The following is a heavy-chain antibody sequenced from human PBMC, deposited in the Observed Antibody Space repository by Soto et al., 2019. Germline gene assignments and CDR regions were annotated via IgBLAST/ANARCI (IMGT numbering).Heavy chain of an antibody. CDR1: GFTFSSYA. CDR2: ISGSGGST. CDR3: AKTLSVLRYFDWLGGNWFDP. J-gene: IGHJ5*02. Sequence: GGSLRLSCAAFGFTFSSYAMSWVRQAPGKGLEWVSAISGSGGSTYYADSVKGRLTISRDNSKNTLYLQMNSLRAEDTAVYYCAKTLSVLRYFDWLGGNWFDPWGQGTLVTVS. D-gene: IGHD3-9*01. V-gene: IGHV3-23*01.